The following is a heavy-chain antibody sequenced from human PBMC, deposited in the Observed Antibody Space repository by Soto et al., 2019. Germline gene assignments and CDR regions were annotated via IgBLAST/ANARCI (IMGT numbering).Heavy chain of an antibody. V-gene: IGHV3-23*01. D-gene: IGHD3-22*01. CDR2: ITGNGDTT. Sequence: EVQVLQSGGGLVPPGGSLRLSCAGSGFTFINTGMGWVRQAPGQGLEWVSAITGNGDTTYYADSVKGRFTISRDNSKSTLYLQMNSLRAADTAVFYCAKIDGYFDYWGQGTLVTVSS. CDR3: AKIDGYFDY. J-gene: IGHJ4*02. CDR1: GFTFINTG.